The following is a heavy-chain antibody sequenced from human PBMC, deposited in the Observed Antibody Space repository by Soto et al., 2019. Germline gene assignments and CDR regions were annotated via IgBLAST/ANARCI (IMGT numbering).Heavy chain of an antibody. CDR2: ISAYNGNT. CDR3: ASDRGSYALDY. CDR1: GYTFTSYG. J-gene: IGHJ4*02. Sequence: QVQLVQSGAEVKKPGASVKVSCKASGYTFTSYGISWVRQAPGQGLEWMGWISAYNGNTNYAQKLQGRVTMTTDTXTSTAYMELRSLRXXDTAVYYCASDRGSYALDYWGQGTLVTVSS. V-gene: IGHV1-18*01. D-gene: IGHD1-26*01.